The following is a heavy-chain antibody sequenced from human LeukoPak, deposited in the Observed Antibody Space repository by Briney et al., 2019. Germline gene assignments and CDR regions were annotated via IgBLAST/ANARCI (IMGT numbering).Heavy chain of an antibody. CDR3: ARRGSRGVGTTVRGVGNWFDP. V-gene: IGHV4-34*01. CDR2: INHSGST. Sequence: PSETLSLTCSVSGGSISSYYWSWIRQPPGKGLEWIGEINHSGSTNYNPSLKSRVTISLDTSKNQFSLKLSSVTAADTAVYYCARRGSRGVGTTVRGVGNWFDPWGQGTLVTVSS. D-gene: IGHD3-10*01. CDR1: GGSISSYY. J-gene: IGHJ5*02.